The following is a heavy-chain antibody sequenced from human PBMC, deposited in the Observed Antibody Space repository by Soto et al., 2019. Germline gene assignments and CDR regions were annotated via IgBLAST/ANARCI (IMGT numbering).Heavy chain of an antibody. Sequence: SQTLSLTCAISGDSVSSNSAAWNWIRQSPSRGLEWLGRTYYRSKWYNDYAVSVKSRITINPDTSKNQFSLQLNSVTPGDTAVYYCARVGSSSSTGNYGMDVWGQGTTVTVSS. CDR3: ARVGSSSSTGNYGMDV. J-gene: IGHJ6*02. V-gene: IGHV6-1*01. CDR1: GDSVSSNSAA. D-gene: IGHD6-6*01. CDR2: TYYRSKWYN.